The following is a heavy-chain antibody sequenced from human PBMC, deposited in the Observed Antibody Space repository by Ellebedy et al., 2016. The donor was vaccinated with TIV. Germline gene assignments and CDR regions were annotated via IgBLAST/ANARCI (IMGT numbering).Heavy chain of an antibody. CDR3: ARESGYCTNGVCSAFDY. V-gene: IGHV4-30-2*01. Sequence: SETLSLTXAVSGGSISSGGYSWSWIRQPPGKGLEWIGYIYHSGSTYYNPSLKSRVTISVDRSKNQFSLKLSSVTAADTAVYYCARESGYCTNGVCSAFDYWGQGTLVTVSS. CDR1: GGSISSGGYS. D-gene: IGHD2-8*01. CDR2: IYHSGST. J-gene: IGHJ4*02.